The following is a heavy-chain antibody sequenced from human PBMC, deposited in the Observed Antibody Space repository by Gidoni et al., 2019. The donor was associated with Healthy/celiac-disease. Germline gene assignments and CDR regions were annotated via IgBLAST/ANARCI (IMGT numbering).Heavy chain of an antibody. V-gene: IGHV1-18*01. CDR3: AREVVVAARYGMDV. CDR1: GYTFTSYG. D-gene: IGHD2-15*01. J-gene: IGHJ6*02. CDR2: ISAYNCNT. Sequence: QVQLVQSGAEVQKPGASVTVSCKASGYTFTSYGISWVRPGPGQGLEWMGWISAYNCNTNYAQKLQGRVTMTTDTSTSTAYMELRSLRSDDTSVYYCAREVVVAARYGMDVWGQGTTVTVSS.